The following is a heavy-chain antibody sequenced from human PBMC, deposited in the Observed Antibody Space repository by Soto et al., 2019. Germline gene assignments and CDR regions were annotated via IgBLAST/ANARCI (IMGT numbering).Heavy chain of an antibody. Sequence: GESLTISCKGSGCSFTSYWISWVRQMPGKGLEWMGRIDPSDSYTNYSPSFQGHVTISADKSISTAYLQWSSLKASDTAMYYCARHLAGTYDYWGQGTLVTVSS. CDR1: GCSFTSYW. V-gene: IGHV5-10-1*01. J-gene: IGHJ4*02. D-gene: IGHD1-1*01. CDR2: IDPSDSYT. CDR3: ARHLAGTYDY.